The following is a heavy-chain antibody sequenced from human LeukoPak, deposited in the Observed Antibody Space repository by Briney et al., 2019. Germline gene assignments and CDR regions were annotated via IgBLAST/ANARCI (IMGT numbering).Heavy chain of an antibody. Sequence: GGSLRLSCAASGFTFSIYSMSWVRQAPGKGLEWVANIKQDGSEKYYVDSVKGRFTISRDNAKNSLYLQMNSLRAEDTAVYYCARVDYGDYIDYWGQGTLVTVSS. V-gene: IGHV3-7*01. J-gene: IGHJ4*02. D-gene: IGHD4-17*01. CDR1: GFTFSIYS. CDR2: IKQDGSEK. CDR3: ARVDYGDYIDY.